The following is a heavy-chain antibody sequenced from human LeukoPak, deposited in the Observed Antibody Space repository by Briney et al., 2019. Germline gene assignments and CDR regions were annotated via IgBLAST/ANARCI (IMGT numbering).Heavy chain of an antibody. Sequence: GGSLRLSCAAYGFTFRSYAMSWVRQAPGKGLEWVSVKGRFTISRDNSQNTLYLQMNSPRVEDTAKYYCTKEMDGSGWRYYDNWGRGTLVTVSS. V-gene: IGHV3-23*01. J-gene: IGHJ4*02. D-gene: IGHD6-19*01. CDR1: GFTFRSYA. CDR3: TKEMDGSGWRYYDN.